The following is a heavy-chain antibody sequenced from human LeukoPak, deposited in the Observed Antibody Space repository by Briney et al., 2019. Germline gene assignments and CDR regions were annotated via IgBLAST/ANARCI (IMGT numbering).Heavy chain of an antibody. D-gene: IGHD2-21*02. Sequence: ASVKVSCKVSGSTLSDLSIHWVRQVPGKGLEYVGGSDPEDGETFHAQNFQGRVTMTEDTATDTAYMELSGLRSEDTALYYCVTDRARLFWYFDVWGRGTLVTVSS. J-gene: IGHJ2*01. CDR1: GSTLSDLS. CDR3: VTDRARLFWYFDV. V-gene: IGHV1-24*01. CDR2: SDPEDGET.